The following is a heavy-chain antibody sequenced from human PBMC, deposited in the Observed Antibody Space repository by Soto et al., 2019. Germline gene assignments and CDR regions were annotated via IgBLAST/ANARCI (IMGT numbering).Heavy chain of an antibody. V-gene: IGHV1-46*01. D-gene: IGHD6-13*01. CDR2: INPSGGST. J-gene: IGHJ4*02. CDR1: GYTFTSYY. Sequence: ASVKVSCKASGYTFTSYYMHWVRQAPGQGLEWMGIINPSGGSTSYARKFQGRVTMTRDTSTSTVYMELSSLRSEDTAVYYCARGIGWYSSSWYLDYWGQGTLVTVSS. CDR3: ARGIGWYSSSWYLDY.